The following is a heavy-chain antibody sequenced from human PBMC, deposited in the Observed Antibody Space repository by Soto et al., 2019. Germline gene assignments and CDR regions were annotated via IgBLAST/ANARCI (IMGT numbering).Heavy chain of an antibody. CDR1: GYTFTSYG. Sequence: ASVKVSCKASGYTFTSYGMSWVRQAPGQGLEWMGWISAYNGNTNYAQKLQGRVTMTTDTSTSTAYMELRSLRSDDTAVYYCASTIPLPVSHYYYDSSGLGLHYWGQGTLVTVSS. CDR3: ASTIPLPVSHYYYDSSGLGLHY. J-gene: IGHJ4*02. D-gene: IGHD3-22*01. V-gene: IGHV1-18*01. CDR2: ISAYNGNT.